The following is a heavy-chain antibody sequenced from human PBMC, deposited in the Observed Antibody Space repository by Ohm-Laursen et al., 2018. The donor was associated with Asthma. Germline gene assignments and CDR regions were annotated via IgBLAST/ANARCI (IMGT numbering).Heavy chain of an antibody. CDR2: ISYDGSNK. CDR1: GFTFSSYA. V-gene: IGHV3-30-3*01. D-gene: IGHD3-3*01. J-gene: IGHJ4*02. Sequence: SLRLSCAASGFTFSSYAMHWVRQAPGKGLEWVAVISYDGSNKYYADSVKGRFTISRDNSKNTLYLQMNSLRAEDTAVYYCARGRNLITIFGVVVQGPPDYWGQGTLVTVSS. CDR3: ARGRNLITIFGVVVQGPPDY.